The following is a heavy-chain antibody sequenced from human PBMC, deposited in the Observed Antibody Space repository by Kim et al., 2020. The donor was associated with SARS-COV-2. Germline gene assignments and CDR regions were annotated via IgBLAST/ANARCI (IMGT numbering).Heavy chain of an antibody. CDR2: INPSGGST. CDR1: GYTFTSYY. V-gene: IGHV1-46*01. D-gene: IGHD6-13*01. Sequence: ASVKVSCKASGYTFTSYYMHWVRQAPGQGLEWMGIINPSGGSTSYAQKFQGRVTMTRDTSTSTVYMELSSLRSEDTAVYYCARAAGAAAGLHWYFDLWGRGTLVTVSS. J-gene: IGHJ2*01. CDR3: ARAAGAAAGLHWYFDL.